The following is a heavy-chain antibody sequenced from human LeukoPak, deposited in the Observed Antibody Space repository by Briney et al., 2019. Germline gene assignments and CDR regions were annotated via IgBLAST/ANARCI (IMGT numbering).Heavy chain of an antibody. CDR1: GFTFSRYG. V-gene: IGHV3-30*03. CDR3: VRERFGAIVEN. D-gene: IGHD5-24*01. J-gene: IGHJ4*02. CDR2: ISNDGGNK. Sequence: GGSLRLSCAASGFTFSRYGIHWVRRAPGKGLEWVAVISNDGGNKYYADSVKGRFIISRDNSKNTLLLQMNSLRAEDTALYFCVRERFGAIVENWGQGALVIVSS.